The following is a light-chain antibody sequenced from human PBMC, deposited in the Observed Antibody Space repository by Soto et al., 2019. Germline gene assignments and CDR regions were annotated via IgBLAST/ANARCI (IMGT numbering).Light chain of an antibody. CDR1: SSDVGGYNY. J-gene: IGLJ3*02. V-gene: IGLV2-14*03. CDR3: SSYTSSSTVV. Sequence: QSALTQPASVSGSPGQSIAISCTGTSSDVGGYNYVSWYQQHPGKAPKLMIYDVSNRPSGASNRFSGSKSGNTASLTISGFQAEDEADYYCSSYTSSSTVVFGGETQLTVL. CDR2: DVS.